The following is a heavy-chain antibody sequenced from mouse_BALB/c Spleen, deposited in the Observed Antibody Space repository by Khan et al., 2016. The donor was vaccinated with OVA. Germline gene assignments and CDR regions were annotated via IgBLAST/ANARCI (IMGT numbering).Heavy chain of an antibody. D-gene: IGHD1-1*02. CDR1: GYTFTDFA. CDR2: ISTYYGDA. V-gene: IGHV1S137*01. Sequence: VQLQEFGAELARPGVAVKISCKGSGYTFTDFAMHWVKRGHTKSLEWIGVISTYYGDADYNQKFKGKASMTVDKSSSTAYMELARLTSEDSAIYYCVRGGRFAYWGQGTLVTVSA. CDR3: VRGGRFAY. J-gene: IGHJ3*01.